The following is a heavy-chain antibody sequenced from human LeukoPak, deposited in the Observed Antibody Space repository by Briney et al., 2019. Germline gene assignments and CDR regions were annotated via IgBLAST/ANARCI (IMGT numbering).Heavy chain of an antibody. CDR2: IKQDGSEK. CDR3: AGGTGFIVKD. Sequence: GGSLRLSCAAPGFTFSLYWMNWVRRAPGKGLEWVANIKQDGSEKNYVDSVKGRFTISRDNAKNSLYLQMNDLRVEDTAMYYCAGGTGFIVKDWGQGTLVTVSS. D-gene: IGHD3-9*01. J-gene: IGHJ4*02. CDR1: GFTFSLYW. V-gene: IGHV3-7*03.